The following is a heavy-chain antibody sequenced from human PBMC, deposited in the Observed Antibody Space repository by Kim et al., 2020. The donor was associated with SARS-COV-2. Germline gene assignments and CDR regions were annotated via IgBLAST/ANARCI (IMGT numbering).Heavy chain of an antibody. V-gene: IGHV3-21*01. CDR3: AREEYSVNDYYGMDV. Sequence: GGSLRLSCTASGFAFSGYSMNWVRKAPGKGLEWVSSISPTGSYIYYADSLKGRVTISRDNAKNSLYLQMNSLSAEDTAVYYCAREEYSVNDYYGMDVWG. CDR1: GFAFSGYS. J-gene: IGHJ6*02. CDR2: ISPTGSYI. D-gene: IGHD4-17*01.